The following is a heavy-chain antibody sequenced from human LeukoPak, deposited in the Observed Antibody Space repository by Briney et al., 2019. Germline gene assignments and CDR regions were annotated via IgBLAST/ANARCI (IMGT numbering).Heavy chain of an antibody. CDR2: ISAYNGNT. Sequence: ASVKVSCKASGYTFTSYGISWVRQAPGQGLEWMGWISAYNGNTNYAQKLQGRVTMTTDTSTSTAYMELRSLRSDDTAVYYCARMQDTAMVPTWPDYYYGMDGLGKGTTVTVSS. CDR3: ARMQDTAMVPTWPDYYYGMDG. CDR1: GYTFTSYG. V-gene: IGHV1-18*04. D-gene: IGHD5-18*01. J-gene: IGHJ6*04.